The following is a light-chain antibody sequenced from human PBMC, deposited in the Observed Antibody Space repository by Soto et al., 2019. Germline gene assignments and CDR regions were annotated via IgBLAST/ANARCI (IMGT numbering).Light chain of an antibody. Sequence: QSVLTQPPSVSGAPGQRVTISCTGSSSNIGAGYDVHWYQQLPGTAPKLLIYGNTNRPSGVPDRFSGSKSGTSASLAITGLQAEEEADYYCQSYDSSRTGFWVFGGGTKLTVL. V-gene: IGLV1-40*01. CDR3: QSYDSSRTGFWV. J-gene: IGLJ3*02. CDR2: GNT. CDR1: SSNIGAGYD.